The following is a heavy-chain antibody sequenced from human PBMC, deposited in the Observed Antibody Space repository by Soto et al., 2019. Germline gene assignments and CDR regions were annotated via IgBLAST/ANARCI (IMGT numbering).Heavy chain of an antibody. CDR1: GGTFSSYA. J-gene: IGHJ5*02. D-gene: IGHD3-22*01. CDR3: ARDQTEGGPVSDYYDSSGYYSSWFDP. V-gene: IGHV1-69*13. Sequence: SVKVSCKASGGTFSSYAISWVRQAPGQGLEWMGGIIPIFGTANYAQKFQGRVTITADESTSTAYMELSSLRSEDTAVYYCARDQTEGGPVSDYYDSSGYYSSWFDPWGQGTLVTVSS. CDR2: IIPIFGTA.